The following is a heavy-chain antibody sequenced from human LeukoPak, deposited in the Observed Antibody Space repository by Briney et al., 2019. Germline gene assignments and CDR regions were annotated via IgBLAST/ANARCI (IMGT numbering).Heavy chain of an antibody. Sequence: KPSETLSLTCSVSGGSIRSSSYYWGWIRQPPGKGLEWIGSIYYSGSTYYNPSLKSRVTISVDTSKNQFSLKLSSVTAADTAVYYCARDKAPRYDFWSGYYGFSPDEYFDYWGQGTLVTVSS. J-gene: IGHJ4*02. V-gene: IGHV4-39*07. CDR1: GGSIRSSSYY. CDR3: ARDKAPRYDFWSGYYGFSPDEYFDY. D-gene: IGHD3-3*01. CDR2: IYYSGST.